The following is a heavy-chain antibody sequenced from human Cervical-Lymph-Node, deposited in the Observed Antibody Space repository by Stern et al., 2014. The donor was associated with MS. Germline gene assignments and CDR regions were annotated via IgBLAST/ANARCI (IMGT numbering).Heavy chain of an antibody. D-gene: IGHD2-21*02. CDR3: ARGREVYMVTSAFDS. CDR1: GYTFSNFD. Sequence: QVQLVQSGAEVKKPGASVKVSCKASGYTFSNFDINWVRQATGQGLEWMGRIDPNSDTTRSAQKFQGRVTMTRDTSISTAYMELSSLRSDDTAVYYCARGREVYMVTSAFDSWGQGTLVTVSS. CDR2: IDPNSDTT. J-gene: IGHJ4*02. V-gene: IGHV1-8*01.